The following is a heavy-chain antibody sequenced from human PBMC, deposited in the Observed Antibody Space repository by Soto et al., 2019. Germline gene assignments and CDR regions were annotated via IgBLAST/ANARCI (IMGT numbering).Heavy chain of an antibody. V-gene: IGHV4-59*08. CDR1: GGSLSSYY. CDR2: IYYSGST. CDR3: GRHASRGWSILDF. J-gene: IGHJ4*02. D-gene: IGHD6-19*01. Sequence: SETLSLTCTVSGGSLSSYYWSWIRQPPGKGLEWIGHIYYSGSTNYNPSLKSRVTISVDTSKNQVSLNLNSVTAADTAVYYCGRHASRGWSILDFWGEATLVTVSS.